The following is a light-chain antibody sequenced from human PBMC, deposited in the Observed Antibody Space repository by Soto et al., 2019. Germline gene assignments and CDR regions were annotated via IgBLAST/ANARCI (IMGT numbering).Light chain of an antibody. CDR2: GAS. Sequence: DIQMTQSPSTLSASVGDRVTITCRASQSVSYFLAWYQQKPGKAPKLLLSGASYLESGVPSRFSGSGSETEFTLTIAGLQPDDFATYYCQHYKHLPWTFGQGTKVEVK. V-gene: IGKV1-5*01. CDR3: QHYKHLPWT. CDR1: QSVSYF. J-gene: IGKJ1*01.